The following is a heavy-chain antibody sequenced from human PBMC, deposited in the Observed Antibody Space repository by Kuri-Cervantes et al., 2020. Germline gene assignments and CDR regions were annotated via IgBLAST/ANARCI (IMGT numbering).Heavy chain of an antibody. V-gene: IGHV4-34*01. CDR2: INHSGST. CDR3: ARDSRVGWFDP. Sequence: SETLSLTCAVYGGSFSGYYWSWIRQPPGKGLEWIGEINHSGSTNYNPSLKSRVTISVDTSKNQFSLKLSSVTAADTAVYYCARDSRVGWFDPWGQGTLVTVSS. CDR1: GGSFSGYY. J-gene: IGHJ5*02. D-gene: IGHD2-15*01.